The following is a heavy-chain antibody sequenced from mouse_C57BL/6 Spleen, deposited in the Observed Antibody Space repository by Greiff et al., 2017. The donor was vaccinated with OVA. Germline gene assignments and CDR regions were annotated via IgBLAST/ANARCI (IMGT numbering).Heavy chain of an antibody. CDR1: GYTFTSYW. CDR3: ARRDYSNYDDALDY. Sequence: QVQLQQPGAELVKPGASVKLSCKASGYTFTSYWMHWVKQRPGQGLEWIGMIHPNSGSTNYNQKFKSKATLTVDKSSSTADMKLSSLTSEDSAVYYCARRDYSNYDDALDYWGQGTSVTVST. V-gene: IGHV1-64*01. J-gene: IGHJ4*01. CDR2: IHPNSGST. D-gene: IGHD2-5*01.